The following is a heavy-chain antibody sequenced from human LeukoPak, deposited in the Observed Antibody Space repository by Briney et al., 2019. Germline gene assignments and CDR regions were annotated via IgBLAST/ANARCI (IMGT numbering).Heavy chain of an antibody. CDR1: GGSISSYY. D-gene: IGHD5-18*01. CDR2: IYYSGST. CDR3: ARDKATGGGYSYGYDY. J-gene: IGHJ4*02. V-gene: IGHV4-59*12. Sequence: SETLSLTCTVSGGSISSYYWSWIRQPPGKGLEWIGYIYYSGSTYYNPSLKSRVTISVDTSKNQFSLKLSSVTAADTAVYYCARDKATGGGYSYGYDYWGQGTLVTVSS.